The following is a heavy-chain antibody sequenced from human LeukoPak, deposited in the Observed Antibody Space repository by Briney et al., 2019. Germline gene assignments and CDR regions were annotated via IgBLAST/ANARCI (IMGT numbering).Heavy chain of an antibody. CDR2: ISVSGNT. CDR3: ARDDYGSGSWNDY. J-gene: IGHJ4*02. D-gene: IGHD3-10*01. CDR1: GFTLSSYA. V-gene: IGHV3-23*01. Sequence: PGGSLRLSCAASGFTLSSYAMSWVRQGPGKGLEWVSAISVSGNTYHADSVKGRFTISRDSSKNTLYLQMNSLRAEDTAFYYCARDDYGSGSWNDYWGQGTLVTVSS.